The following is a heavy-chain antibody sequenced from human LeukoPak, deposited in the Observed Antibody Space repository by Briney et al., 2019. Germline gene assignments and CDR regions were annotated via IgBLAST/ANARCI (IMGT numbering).Heavy chain of an antibody. CDR1: GYTFTSYG. D-gene: IGHD1-1*01. CDR3: ARDSELERRRDY. Sequence: ASVKVSCKASGYTFTSYGISWVRQAPGHGLEWMGWISAYNGNTNYAQKLQGRVTMTTDTSTSTAYMELRGLRSDDTAVYYCARDSELERRRDYWGQGTLVTVSS. V-gene: IGHV1-18*01. J-gene: IGHJ4*02. CDR2: ISAYNGNT.